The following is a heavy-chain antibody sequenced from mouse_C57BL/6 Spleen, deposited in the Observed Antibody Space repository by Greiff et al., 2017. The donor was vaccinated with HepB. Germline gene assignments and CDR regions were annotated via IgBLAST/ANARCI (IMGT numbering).Heavy chain of an antibody. D-gene: IGHD1-1*01. CDR3: ARAPLLQYYFDY. J-gene: IGHJ2*01. Sequence: EVQVVESEGGLVQPGSSMKLSCTASGFTFSDYYMAWVRQVPEKGLEWVANINYDGSSTYYLDSLKSRFIISRDNAKNILYLQMSSLKSEDTAKYYCARAPLLQYYFDYWGQGTTLTVSS. CDR2: INYDGSST. CDR1: GFTFSDYY. V-gene: IGHV5-16*01.